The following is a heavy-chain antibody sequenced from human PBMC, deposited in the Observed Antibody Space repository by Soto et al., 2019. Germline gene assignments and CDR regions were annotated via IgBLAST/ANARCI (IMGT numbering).Heavy chain of an antibody. CDR2: ISSSSSYT. J-gene: IGHJ3*02. D-gene: IGHD3-22*01. CDR3: ASSPHYYDSSGPFDI. V-gene: IGHV3-11*05. CDR1: GFTFSDYY. Sequence: QVQLVESGGGLVKPGGSLRLSCAASGFTFSDYYMSWIRQAPGKGLEWVSYISSSSSYTNYADSVKGRFNISRDNAKNSLYLQMNSLRAEDTAVYYCASSPHYYDSSGPFDIWGQGTMVTVSS.